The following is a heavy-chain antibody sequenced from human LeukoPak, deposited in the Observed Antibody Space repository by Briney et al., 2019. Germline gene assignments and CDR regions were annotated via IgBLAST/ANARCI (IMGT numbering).Heavy chain of an antibody. Sequence: GASVKVSCKASGYTFTGYYMHWVRQAPGQGLEWMGWINPNSGGTNYAQKFQGRVTMTRDTSISTAYMELSRLRSDDTAVYYCARGGEDYYDSSGYYEYWGQGTLVTASS. D-gene: IGHD3-22*01. V-gene: IGHV1-2*02. CDR2: INPNSGGT. CDR3: ARGGEDYYDSSGYYEY. CDR1: GYTFTGYY. J-gene: IGHJ4*02.